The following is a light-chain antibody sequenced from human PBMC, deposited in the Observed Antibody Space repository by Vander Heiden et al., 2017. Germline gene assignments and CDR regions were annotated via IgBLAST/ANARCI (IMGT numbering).Light chain of an antibody. J-gene: IGLJ2*01. CDR2: LNN. CDR1: SSNIGSNT. V-gene: IGLV1-44*01. CDR3: AAWEDSLNGPV. Sequence: QSVPTQPPSASGTPGQRVTISWSGSSSNIGSNTVNWYQQCPGTAPQPLIYLNNQRPTGSPDRFSGSQSGTAPSLAIIGLQAEDAADYYCAAWEDSLNGPVFGGGTELTVL.